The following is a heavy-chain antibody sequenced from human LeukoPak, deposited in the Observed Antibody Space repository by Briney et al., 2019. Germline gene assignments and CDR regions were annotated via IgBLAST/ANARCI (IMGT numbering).Heavy chain of an antibody. CDR1: GGSISRYY. CDR3: SRDKQQMAKNLYYFDY. Sequence: SETLSLTCTVSGGSISRYYWSWIRQPAGKGLEWIGRIYTSVGTNYNPSLKSRVTMSVDTSKNQFSLKLSSVTAADAAVDYCSRDKQQMAKNLYYFDYWGQGTLVTVSS. J-gene: IGHJ4*02. V-gene: IGHV4-4*07. CDR2: IYTSVGT. D-gene: IGHD6-13*01.